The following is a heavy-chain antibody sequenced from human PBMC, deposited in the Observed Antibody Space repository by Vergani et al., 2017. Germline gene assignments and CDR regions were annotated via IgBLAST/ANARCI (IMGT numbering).Heavy chain of an antibody. CDR1: GYTFTSYD. Sequence: QVQLVQSGAEVRKPGASVKVSCKASGYTFTSYDVHWVRQATGQGLEWMGWMNPNSGNTGYAQKFQGRVTISADESTSTAYMELRSLKSEDTAVFYCAVTHDYADAQLDFWGQGTLVTVSS. V-gene: IGHV1-8*01. CDR2: MNPNSGNT. D-gene: IGHD4-17*01. J-gene: IGHJ4*02. CDR3: AVTHDYADAQLDF.